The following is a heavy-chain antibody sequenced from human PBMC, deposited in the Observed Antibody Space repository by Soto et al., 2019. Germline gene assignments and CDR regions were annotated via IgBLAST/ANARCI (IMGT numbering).Heavy chain of an antibody. CDR3: ARGFPREYSGYDLDY. CDR1: GFTFSSYG. CDR2: IWYDGSNK. D-gene: IGHD5-12*01. Sequence: GGSLRLSCAASGFTFSSYGMHWVRQAPGKGLEWVAVIWYDGSNKYYADSVKGRFTISRDNSKNTLYLQMNSLRAEDTAVYYCARGFPREYSGYDLDYWGQGTLVTVSS. J-gene: IGHJ4*02. V-gene: IGHV3-33*01.